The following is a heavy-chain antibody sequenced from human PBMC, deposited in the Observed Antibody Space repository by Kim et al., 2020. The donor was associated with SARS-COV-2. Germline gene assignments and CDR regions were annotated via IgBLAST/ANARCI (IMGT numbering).Heavy chain of an antibody. Sequence: SETLSLTCTVSGGSISSSSYYWGWIRQPPGKGLEWIGSIYYSGSTYYNPSLKSRVTISVDTSKNQFSLKLSSVTAADTAVYYCARVGRRVAGKSAFDYWGQGTLVTVSS. D-gene: IGHD6-19*01. J-gene: IGHJ4*02. CDR3: ARVGRRVAGKSAFDY. CDR1: GGSISSSSYY. V-gene: IGHV4-39*01. CDR2: IYYSGST.